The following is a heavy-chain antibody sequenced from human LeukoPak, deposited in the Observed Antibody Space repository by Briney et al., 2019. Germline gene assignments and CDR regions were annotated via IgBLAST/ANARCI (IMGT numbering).Heavy chain of an antibody. CDR1: GFTFSTYT. D-gene: IGHD3-10*01. Sequence: GGSLRLSCEASGFTFSTYTMSWVRQAPGKGLEWVSSISGGTTYYADSVKGRFTISRDNSKNTVSLQMNSLRAEDTAVYYCAKSVYHSGNYWGQGTLVTVSS. V-gene: IGHV3-23*01. J-gene: IGHJ4*02. CDR3: AKSVYHSGNY. CDR2: ISGGTT.